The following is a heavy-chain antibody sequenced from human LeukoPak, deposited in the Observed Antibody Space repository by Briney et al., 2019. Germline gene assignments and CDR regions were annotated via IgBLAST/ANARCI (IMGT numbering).Heavy chain of an antibody. V-gene: IGHV3-23*01. CDR3: AKGSGYEAQYCYYYMDV. J-gene: IGHJ6*03. Sequence: GGSLRLSCAASGFTLSNYAMHWVRQSPGKGLVWVSLINTNASITSYADSVKGRFTISRDNSKNTLYLHVNSLRPEDTAVYYCAKGSGYEAQYCYYYMDVWGKGTTVTISS. D-gene: IGHD5-12*01. CDR1: GFTLSNYA. CDR2: INTNASIT.